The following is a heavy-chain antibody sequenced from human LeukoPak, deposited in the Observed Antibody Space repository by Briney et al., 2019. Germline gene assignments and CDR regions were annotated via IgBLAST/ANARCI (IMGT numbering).Heavy chain of an antibody. CDR3: AIVGYCSSTSCYAVGDYYYYYYMDV. V-gene: IGHV1-2*06. J-gene: IGHJ6*03. CDR2: TNPNSGGT. D-gene: IGHD2-2*01. CDR1: GYTFTGYY. Sequence: ASVTVSCKASGYTFTGYYMHWVRQAPGQGLEWMGRTNPNSGGTNYAQKFQGRVTMTRDTSITTAYMELRRLRSDDTAVYYCAIVGYCSSTSCYAVGDYYYYYYMDVWGKGTTVTVSS.